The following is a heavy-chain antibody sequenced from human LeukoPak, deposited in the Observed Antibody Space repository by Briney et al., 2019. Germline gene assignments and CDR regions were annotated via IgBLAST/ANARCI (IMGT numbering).Heavy chain of an antibody. Sequence: SVNVSCKASGGTFNNYAISWVRQAPGQGLEWMGRIIPILDIANYAQKFQGRVTITADKSTSTAYMELSSLRSEDTAVYYCARLWEYNSPIDFWGQGTLVTVSS. V-gene: IGHV1-69*04. J-gene: IGHJ4*02. D-gene: IGHD6-6*01. CDR2: IIPILDIA. CDR3: ARLWEYNSPIDF. CDR1: GGTFNNYA.